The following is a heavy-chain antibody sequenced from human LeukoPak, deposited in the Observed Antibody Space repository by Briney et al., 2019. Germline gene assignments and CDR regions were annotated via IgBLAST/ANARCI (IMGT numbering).Heavy chain of an antibody. J-gene: IGHJ4*02. V-gene: IGHV3-23*01. D-gene: IGHD3-22*01. Sequence: PGGSLRLSCEASGFTFSTYNMNWIRQAPGKGLEWVSAISGSGGSTYYADSVKGRFTISRDNSKNTLYLQMNSLRAEDTAVYYCAKSCYDSSGYYYSFDYWGQGTLCTVSS. CDR3: AKSCYDSSGYYYSFDY. CDR2: ISGSGGST. CDR1: GFTFSTYN.